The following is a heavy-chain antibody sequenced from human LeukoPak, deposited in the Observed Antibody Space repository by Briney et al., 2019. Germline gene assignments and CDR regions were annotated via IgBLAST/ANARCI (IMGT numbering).Heavy chain of an antibody. Sequence: SETLSLTCAVYGGSFSGYYWSWIRQPPGKGLEWIGEINHSGSTNYNPSLKSRVTISVDRSKNQFSLKLSSVTAADTAVYYCARGMDYFDYWGQGTLVTVSS. CDR2: INHSGST. D-gene: IGHD2-8*01. CDR1: GGSFSGYY. V-gene: IGHV4-34*01. CDR3: ARGMDYFDY. J-gene: IGHJ4*02.